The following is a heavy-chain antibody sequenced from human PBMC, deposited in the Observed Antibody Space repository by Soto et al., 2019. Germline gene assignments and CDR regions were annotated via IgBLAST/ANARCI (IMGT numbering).Heavy chain of an antibody. J-gene: IGHJ5*02. CDR1: GYTFTSYG. V-gene: IGHV1-18*01. Sequence: XSVKVSCKASGYTFTSYGIIWVRQAPGQGLEWVGWISAYNGNTNYAQKLQGRVTMTTDTSTSTAYMELRSLRSDDTAVYYCARGIAAAGKGWFDPWGQGTLVTVSS. CDR2: ISAYNGNT. CDR3: ARGIAAAGKGWFDP. D-gene: IGHD6-13*01.